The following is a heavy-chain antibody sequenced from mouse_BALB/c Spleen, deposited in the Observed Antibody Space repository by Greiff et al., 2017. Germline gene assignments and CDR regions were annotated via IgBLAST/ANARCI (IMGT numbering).Heavy chain of an antibody. CDR2: INPGSGGT. CDR1: GYAFTNYL. Sequence: VQLQQSGAELVRPGTSVKVSCKASGYAFTNYLIEWVKQRPGQGLEWIGVINPGSGGTNYNEKFKGKATLTADKSSSTAYMQLSSLTSDDSAVYFCARRYGSSYGAMDYWGQGTSVTVSA. V-gene: IGHV1-54*01. J-gene: IGHJ4*01. D-gene: IGHD1-1*01. CDR3: ARRYGSSYGAMDY.